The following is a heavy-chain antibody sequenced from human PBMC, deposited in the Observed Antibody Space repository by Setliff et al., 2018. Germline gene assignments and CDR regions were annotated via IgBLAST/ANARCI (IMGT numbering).Heavy chain of an antibody. J-gene: IGHJ6*03. D-gene: IGHD3-3*01. CDR2: INTNTGNP. Sequence: SVKVSCKASGYTFRSYAMNWVRQAPGQGLEWMGWINTNTGNPTYAQGFTGRFVFSLDTPVSTTYLQISSLKAEDTAVYYCARGGGIITIFGVVTSDYYYYMDVWGTGTTVTVSS. CDR3: ARGGGIITIFGVVTSDYYYYMDV. CDR1: GYTFRSYA. V-gene: IGHV7-4-1*02.